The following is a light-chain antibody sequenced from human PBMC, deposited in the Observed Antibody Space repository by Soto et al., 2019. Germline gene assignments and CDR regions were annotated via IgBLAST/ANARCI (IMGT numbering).Light chain of an antibody. V-gene: IGKV1-16*01. J-gene: IGKJ5*01. CDR1: QDISNF. CDR3: QQYHSYSIT. Sequence: DIQMTQSPSSLSASVGDRVTITCRASQDISNFLTWFQQKPGEAPKSLISPASTLQSGVPSRFSGAGSGTDFTLTISSLQPEDSATYYCQQYHSYSITFGQGTRLEIK. CDR2: PAS.